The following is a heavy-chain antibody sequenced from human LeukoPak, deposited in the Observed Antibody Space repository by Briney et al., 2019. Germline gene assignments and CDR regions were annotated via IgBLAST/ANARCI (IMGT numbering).Heavy chain of an antibody. V-gene: IGHV3-23*01. CDR1: GFTFSSFA. D-gene: IGHD1-1*01. CDR2: INNRGGGT. CDR3: AREGAGDSGRYHSYFDH. Sequence: PGGSLRLSCADSGFTFSSFAMSWVRQAPGKGLEWVSGINNRGGGTFYADSVQGRFTISRDDSKNTLYLEMNSLRAEDTAVYYCAREGAGDSGRYHSYFDHWGQGTLVTVSP. J-gene: IGHJ4*02.